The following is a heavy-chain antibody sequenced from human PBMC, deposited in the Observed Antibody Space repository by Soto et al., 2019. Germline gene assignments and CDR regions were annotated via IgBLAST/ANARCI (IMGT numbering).Heavy chain of an antibody. D-gene: IGHD2-2*01. Sequence: ASVKVSCKASGYTFTGYYMHWVRQAPGQGLEWMGWINPNSGGTNYAQQFQGWVTMTRDTSISTAYMELSRLRSDDTAVYYCARVGQLPRKGAFDIWGQGTMVTVSS. J-gene: IGHJ3*02. V-gene: IGHV1-2*04. CDR3: ARVGQLPRKGAFDI. CDR2: INPNSGGT. CDR1: GYTFTGYY.